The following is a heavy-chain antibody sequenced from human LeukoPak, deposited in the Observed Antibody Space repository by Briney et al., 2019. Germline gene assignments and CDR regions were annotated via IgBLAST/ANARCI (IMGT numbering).Heavy chain of an antibody. V-gene: IGHV5-51*01. CDR2: VYFDGSDT. D-gene: IGHD3-10*01. CDR1: GDTFSDTY. Sequence: GESLKISCQASGDTFSDTYIAWVRQMAGKGLEWTGIVYFDGSDTRYSPSFQGQVTISVDQSISRAYLQWTSLKTSDTAMYYCARTPSADYYPRFDLWGQGTLVTVSS. CDR3: ARTPSADYYPRFDL. J-gene: IGHJ5*02.